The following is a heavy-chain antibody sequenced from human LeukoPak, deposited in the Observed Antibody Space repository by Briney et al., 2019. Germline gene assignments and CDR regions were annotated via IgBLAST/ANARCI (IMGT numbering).Heavy chain of an antibody. V-gene: IGHV3-23*01. Sequence: PGGSLRLSCAASGFTVSSNYMSWVRQAPGKGLEWVSAISGSGGSTYYADSVKGRFTISRDNSENTLYLQMNSLRAEDTAVYYCAKDCGWWELPTDAFDIWGQGTMVTVSS. D-gene: IGHD1-26*01. CDR2: ISGSGGST. CDR3: AKDCGWWELPTDAFDI. CDR1: GFTVSSNY. J-gene: IGHJ3*02.